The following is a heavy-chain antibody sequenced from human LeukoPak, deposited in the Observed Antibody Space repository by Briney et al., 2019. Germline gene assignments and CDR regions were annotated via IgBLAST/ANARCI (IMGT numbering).Heavy chain of an antibody. V-gene: IGHV4-59*01. J-gene: IGHJ4*02. CDR3: ARWVQQLRSFDY. D-gene: IGHD6-13*01. Sequence: SETLSLTCTVSGGSISSYYWSWIRQPPGKGLEWIGYIYYSGSTNYNPSLKSRVTISVDTSKNQFSLKLSSVTAADTAVYYCARWVQQLRSFDYWGQGTLVTVSS. CDR2: IYYSGST. CDR1: GGSISSYY.